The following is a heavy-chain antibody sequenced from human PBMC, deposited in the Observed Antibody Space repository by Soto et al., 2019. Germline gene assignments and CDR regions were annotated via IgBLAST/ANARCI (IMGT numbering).Heavy chain of an antibody. V-gene: IGHV1-24*01. CDR3: ATSASGYALYNWFDP. CDR1: GYTLTELS. D-gene: IGHD3-22*01. Sequence: ASVKVSCKVSGYTLTELSMHWLRQAPGKGLEWMGGFDPEDGETIYAQKFQGRVTMTEDTSTDTAYMELSSLRSEDTAVYYCATSASGYALYNWFDPWGQGTLVTVS. J-gene: IGHJ5*02. CDR2: FDPEDGET.